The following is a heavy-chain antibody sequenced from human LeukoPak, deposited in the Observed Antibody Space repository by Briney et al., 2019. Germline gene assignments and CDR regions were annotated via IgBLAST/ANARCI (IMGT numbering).Heavy chain of an antibody. CDR1: GASISSSDYY. J-gene: IGHJ4*02. V-gene: IGHV4-39*01. Sequence: SETLSLTCTVSGASISSSDYYWDWIRKPPGKGLEWIGNIYHSGSTYYNPSLKSRVTISVHTSKNQLALQLNSVTAADTAVYYCASGYSYGNYWGQGTLVTVSS. D-gene: IGHD5-18*01. CDR3: ASGYSYGNY. CDR2: IYHSGST.